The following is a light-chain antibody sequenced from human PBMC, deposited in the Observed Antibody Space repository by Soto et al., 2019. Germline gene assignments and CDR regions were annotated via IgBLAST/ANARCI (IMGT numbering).Light chain of an antibody. J-gene: IGKJ2*01. CDR2: WAS. V-gene: IGKV4-1*01. Sequence: VLTQSPSSLAVSLGERATVNCRSSQSVLDNSTNKSYLAWYQKKPGHPPKLLVHWASVREAGVPDRVSGGGSGTDFTLTISSLQAEDVAVYDCHQYYTTPQTFGQGTQLEIK. CDR1: QSVLDNSTNKSY. CDR3: HQYYTTPQT.